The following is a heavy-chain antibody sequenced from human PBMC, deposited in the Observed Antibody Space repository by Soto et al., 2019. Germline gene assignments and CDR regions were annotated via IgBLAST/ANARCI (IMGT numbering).Heavy chain of an antibody. V-gene: IGHV1-2*02. CDR3: ATRLPSDF. Sequence: ASVKVSCKASGYTFTGFHIFCVRQAPGRGLEWVGWIDPNTGDTSYAQNLQGRVTLTRDTSISTAYLELSSLRPDDTAVYYCATRLPSDFWGQGTPVTVSS. CDR2: IDPNTGDT. D-gene: IGHD6-25*01. J-gene: IGHJ4*02. CDR1: GYTFTGFH.